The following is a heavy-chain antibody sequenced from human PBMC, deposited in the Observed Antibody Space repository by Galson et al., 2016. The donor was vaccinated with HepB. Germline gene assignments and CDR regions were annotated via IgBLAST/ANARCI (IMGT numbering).Heavy chain of an antibody. Sequence: SLRLSCAASGFTFSSYAMHWVRQAPGKGLEWVAVISYDGSNKYYADSVKGRFPISRDNSKNTLYLQMNSLRAEDTDVYYCARDRGYSYGYLVSYYFDYWAREPWSPSPQ. D-gene: IGHD5-18*01. CDR2: ISYDGSNK. V-gene: IGHV3-30-3*01. CDR3: ARDRGYSYGYLVSYYFDY. J-gene: IGHJ4*02. CDR1: GFTFSSYA.